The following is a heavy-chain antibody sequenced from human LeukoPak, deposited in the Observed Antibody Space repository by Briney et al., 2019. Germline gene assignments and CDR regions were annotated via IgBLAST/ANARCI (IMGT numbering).Heavy chain of an antibody. D-gene: IGHD7-27*01. Sequence: GGSLRLSCVASGFTFNNYTMNWVRQAPGKGLEWVSSVSGASSYRYYAASLKGRFTVSRDNAKNSVYLQMNSLRAEDTAVYYCARGGLPGGFDYWGQGILVTVSS. CDR2: VSGASSYR. V-gene: IGHV3-21*01. CDR3: ARGGLPGGFDY. J-gene: IGHJ4*02. CDR1: GFTFNNYT.